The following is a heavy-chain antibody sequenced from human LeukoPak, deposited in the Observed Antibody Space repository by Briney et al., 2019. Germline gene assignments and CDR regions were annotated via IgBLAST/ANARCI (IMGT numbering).Heavy chain of an antibody. D-gene: IGHD2-21*01. Sequence: GRSLRLSCAASGFTFSNYSMNWVRQAPGKGLEWVSSITSSSYIYYADSVKGRFTISRDDAKNSLYLQMNSLRADDTAVYYCARRLGGTYCGGDCTIDYWGQGTLVTVSS. CDR1: GFTFSNYS. V-gene: IGHV3-21*01. CDR2: ITSSSYI. CDR3: ARRLGGTYCGGDCTIDY. J-gene: IGHJ4*02.